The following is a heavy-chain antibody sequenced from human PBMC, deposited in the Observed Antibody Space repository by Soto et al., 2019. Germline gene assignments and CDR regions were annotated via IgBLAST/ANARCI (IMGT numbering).Heavy chain of an antibody. V-gene: IGHV3-30*18. CDR3: AKARGDYYDYYYSGRDV. D-gene: IGHD4-17*01. Sequence: PGGSLRLSCAASGFTFSSYGMHWVRQAPGKGLEWVAVISYEGSNKYYADSVKGRFTISRDNSKNTLYLQMNSLRAEDTAVYYCAKARGDYYDYYYSGRDVWGKGTRVTVSS. CDR2: ISYEGSNK. CDR1: GFTFSSYG. J-gene: IGHJ6*04.